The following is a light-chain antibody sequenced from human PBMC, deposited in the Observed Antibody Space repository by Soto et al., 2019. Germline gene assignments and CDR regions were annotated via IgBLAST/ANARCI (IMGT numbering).Light chain of an antibody. J-gene: IGKJ1*01. CDR2: DAS. CDR1: QSISSW. Sequence: DIQMTQSPSTLSASVGDRFTITCRASQSISSWLAWYQQKPGKAPKLLIYDASSLKSGVPARFSGSGSGTEFTLTISSLQPEDFATYYCLQHNSYPPTFGQGTKVDIK. V-gene: IGKV1-5*01. CDR3: LQHNSYPPT.